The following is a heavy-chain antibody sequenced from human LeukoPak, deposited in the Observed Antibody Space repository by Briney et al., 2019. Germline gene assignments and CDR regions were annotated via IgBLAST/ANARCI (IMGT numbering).Heavy chain of an antibody. D-gene: IGHD1-14*01. CDR2: INPNSGGT. J-gene: IGHJ6*03. V-gene: IGHV1-2*02. CDR1: GYTFNNYD. CDR3: ARVHTGYYYYYMDV. Sequence: ASVKVSCKTSGYTFNNYDINWVRQASGQGLEWMGWINPNSGGTNYAQKFQGRVTMTRDTSISTAYMELSRLRSDDTAVYYCARVHTGYYYYYMDVWGKGTTVTVSS.